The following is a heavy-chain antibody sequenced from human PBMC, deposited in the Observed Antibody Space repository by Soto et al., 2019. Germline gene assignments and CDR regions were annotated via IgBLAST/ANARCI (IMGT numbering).Heavy chain of an antibody. CDR1: GFTFSSYA. D-gene: IGHD2-15*01. CDR3: ARAGCDGGSCYTLVGLRYGMDV. J-gene: IGHJ6*02. CDR2: ISYDGNNK. Sequence: QVQLVGSGGGVVQPGRSQRLSCAASGFTFSSYAMYWVRQAPGKGLEWVAVISYDGNNKYYADSVKGRFTISRDNSKNTLYLQMNSLRAEDTAVYYCARAGCDGGSCYTLVGLRYGMDVWGQGTTVTVSS. V-gene: IGHV3-30-3*01.